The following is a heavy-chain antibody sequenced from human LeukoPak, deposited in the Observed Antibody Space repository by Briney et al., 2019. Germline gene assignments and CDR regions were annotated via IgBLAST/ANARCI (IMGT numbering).Heavy chain of an antibody. D-gene: IGHD2-15*01. Sequence: PGGSVTLFCAACGFTFSSYAMHGVRQAPGKGVEWVAVISYDGSNKSYADAVKGRFTISRDNSKNTLYLQMNSLRAEDTAVYYCAREEVVVAATYWFDPWGQGTLVTVSS. J-gene: IGHJ5*02. CDR3: AREEVVVAATYWFDP. CDR2: ISYDGSNK. CDR1: GFTFSSYA. V-gene: IGHV3-30-3*01.